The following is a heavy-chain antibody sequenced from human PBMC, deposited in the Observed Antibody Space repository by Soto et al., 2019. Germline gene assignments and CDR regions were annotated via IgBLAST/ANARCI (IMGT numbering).Heavy chain of an antibody. J-gene: IGHJ4*02. D-gene: IGHD2-2*01. Sequence: GGSLRLSCAASGFTFSDYWMSWVSQAPGKGRGWVANIKFDGSVKQYVDSVRGRFTISRDNSRNSLFLQMNSLRAGDTAVYYCVKDGGYCSSTTCYSPRYYYFDSWGQGTLVTVSS. CDR3: VKDGGYCSSTTCYSPRYYYFDS. V-gene: IGHV3-7*03. CDR1: GFTFSDYW. CDR2: IKFDGSVK.